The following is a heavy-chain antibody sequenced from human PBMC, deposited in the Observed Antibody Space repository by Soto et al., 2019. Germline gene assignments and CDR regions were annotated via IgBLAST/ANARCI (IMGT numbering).Heavy chain of an antibody. CDR2: ISGSGGST. CDR3: ALRRDGDYYYFDY. CDR1: GFTFSSYA. J-gene: IGHJ4*02. D-gene: IGHD4-17*01. V-gene: IGHV3-23*01. Sequence: GGSLRLSCAASGFTFSSYAMSWVRQAPGKGLEWVSAISGSGGSTYYADSVKGRFTISRDNSKNTLYLQMNSLRAEDTAAYYCALRRDGDYYYFDYWGQGTLVTVSS.